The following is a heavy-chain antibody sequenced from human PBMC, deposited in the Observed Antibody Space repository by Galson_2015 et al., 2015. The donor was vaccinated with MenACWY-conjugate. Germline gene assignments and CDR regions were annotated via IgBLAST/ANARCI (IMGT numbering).Heavy chain of an antibody. Sequence: SLRLSCAASGFTFSNYAMTWVRQAPGKGLDWVSVISSSGGITYYADSVKGRFTISRDNSKTTLYLQMNTLSAEDTAVYYCAKHAYSGNDRWGPIDSWGQGTLVTVSS. CDR3: AKHAYSGNDRWGPIDS. D-gene: IGHD5-12*01. CDR2: ISSSGGIT. J-gene: IGHJ4*02. V-gene: IGHV3-23*01. CDR1: GFTFSNYA.